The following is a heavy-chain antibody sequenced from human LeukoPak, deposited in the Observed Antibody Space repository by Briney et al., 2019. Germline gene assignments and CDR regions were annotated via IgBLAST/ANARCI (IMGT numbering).Heavy chain of an antibody. CDR2: ISAYNGNT. D-gene: IGHD5-18*01. CDR1: GYTFTSYG. Sequence: ASGKVSCKASGYTFTSYGISWVRQAPGQGLEWMGWISAYNGNTDYAQKLQGRVTMTTDTSTSTAYMELRSLRSDDTAVYYCARERYSYREHPKLFDYWGQGTLVTVSS. CDR3: ARERYSYREHPKLFDY. V-gene: IGHV1-18*01. J-gene: IGHJ4*02.